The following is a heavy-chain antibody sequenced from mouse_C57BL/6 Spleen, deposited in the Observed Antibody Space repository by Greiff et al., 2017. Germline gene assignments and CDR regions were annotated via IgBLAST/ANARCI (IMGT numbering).Heavy chain of an antibody. CDR3: EGYDYGGGYWYFDV. V-gene: IGHV1-64*01. Sequence: QVQLKQPGAELVKPGASVKLSCKASGYTFTSYWMHWVKQRPGQGLEWIGMIHPNSGSTNYNEKFKSKATLTVDKSSSTAYMQLSSLTSEDSAVYYCEGYDYGGGYWYFDVWGTGTTVTVSS. CDR1: GYTFTSYW. CDR2: IHPNSGST. J-gene: IGHJ1*03. D-gene: IGHD2-4*01.